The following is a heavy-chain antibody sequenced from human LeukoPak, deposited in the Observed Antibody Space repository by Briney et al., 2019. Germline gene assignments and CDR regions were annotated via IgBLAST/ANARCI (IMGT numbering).Heavy chain of an antibody. J-gene: IGHJ4*02. CDR2: IYYNGST. D-gene: IGHD6-13*01. CDR1: GGSISSSSYY. V-gene: IGHV4-39*07. CDR3: VRDRSSWYPNAGDFDY. Sequence: SETLSLTCTVSGGSISSSSYYWGWIRQPPGKGLEWIGSIYYNGSTYYNPSLKSRVTISVDTSKNQFSLKLSPVAAADTAVYYCVRDRSSWYPNAGDFDYWGQGTLVTVSS.